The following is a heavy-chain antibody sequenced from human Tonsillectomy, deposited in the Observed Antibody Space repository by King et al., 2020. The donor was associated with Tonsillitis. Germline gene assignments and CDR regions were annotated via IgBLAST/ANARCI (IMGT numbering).Heavy chain of an antibody. D-gene: IGHD6-13*01. J-gene: IGHJ4*02. CDR2: IYYSGST. Sequence: QVQLQESGPGLVKPSETLSLTCTVSGGSISSYYWSWIRRPPGKGLEYIGYIYYSGSTNYNPPLKSRVTISVETSKNHFSLKLSSVTAADTAVYYCARYTSSWTGRGSYYWGQGTLVTVSS. V-gene: IGHV4-59*08. CDR3: ARYTSSWTGRGSYY. CDR1: GGSISSYY.